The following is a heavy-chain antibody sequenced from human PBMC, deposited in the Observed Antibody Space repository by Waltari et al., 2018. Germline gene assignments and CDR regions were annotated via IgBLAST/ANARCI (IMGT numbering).Heavy chain of an antibody. CDR2: IKYSGSS. CDR3: ARIDRSELTGVVNWYFDL. CDR1: VGSFSGYY. D-gene: IGHD7-27*01. Sequence: QVQLQQWGAGLLKPSETLSLSCAVYVGSFSGYYWTWTRQPPGKGLEWIGEIKYSGSSNYNPSLKSRVTISVDTSKNQFSLKLTSVTAADTAVYYCARIDRSELTGVVNWYFDLWGRGTLVTVSS. V-gene: IGHV4-34*01. J-gene: IGHJ2*01.